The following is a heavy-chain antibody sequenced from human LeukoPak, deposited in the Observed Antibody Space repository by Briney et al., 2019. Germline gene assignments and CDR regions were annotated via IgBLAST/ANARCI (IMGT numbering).Heavy chain of an antibody. CDR2: IYYSGST. D-gene: IGHD1-7*01. CDR3: ARGGLTGTADN. CDR1: AGSINNYY. V-gene: IGHV4-59*01. J-gene: IGHJ4*02. Sequence: SETLSLTCTVSAGSINNYYWSWIRQPPGKGLEWIGYIYYSGSTNYNPSLKSRVTISLNTSKNQVSLNLNSLTTADTAVYYCARGGLTGTADNWGQGTLVTVSS.